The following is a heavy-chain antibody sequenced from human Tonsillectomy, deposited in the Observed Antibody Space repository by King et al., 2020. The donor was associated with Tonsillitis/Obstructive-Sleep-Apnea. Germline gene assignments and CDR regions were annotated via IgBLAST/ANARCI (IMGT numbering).Heavy chain of an antibody. CDR1: GYSFTNHW. J-gene: IGHJ3*02. Sequence: VQLVQSGAELKKPGESLKISCKGSGYSFTNHWIGWVRQMPGKGLEWMGFIYPGDSHTKYSPSFQGQVTISADKSISTAYLQWSSLKASDTAIYYCARLEMRVAAKPFDIWGQGTMVTVSS. V-gene: IGHV5-51*01. D-gene: IGHD2-15*01. CDR3: ARLEMRVAAKPFDI. CDR2: IYPGDSHT.